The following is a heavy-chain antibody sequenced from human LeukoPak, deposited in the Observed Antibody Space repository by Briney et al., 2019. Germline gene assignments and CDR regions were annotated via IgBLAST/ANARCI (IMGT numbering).Heavy chain of an antibody. D-gene: IGHD6-13*01. CDR3: ARESPGIAAAGTTPPGY. V-gene: IGHV7-4-1*02. CDR1: GYTFTSYA. Sequence: ASVKVSCKASGYTFTSYAMNWVRQAPGQGLEWRGWMNTNTGNPTYAQGFTGRFVFSLDTSVSTAYLQISSLKAEDTAVYYCARESPGIAAAGTTPPGYWGQGTLVTVSS. CDR2: MNTNTGNP. J-gene: IGHJ4*02.